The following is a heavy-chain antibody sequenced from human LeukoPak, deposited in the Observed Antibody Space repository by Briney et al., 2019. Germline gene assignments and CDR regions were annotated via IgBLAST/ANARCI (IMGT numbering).Heavy chain of an antibody. Sequence: SETLSLTCTVSGGSPSSYYWSCLRQRAGEGLGWIGRIYARGITPYTPSLKSRVTMSVDTYKNQFSLKLSSVTAADTAVYYCARDASYDFWSGYFYYFDYWGQGTLVTVSS. CDR2: IYARGIT. D-gene: IGHD3-3*01. CDR1: GGSPSSYY. V-gene: IGHV4-4*07. J-gene: IGHJ4*02. CDR3: ARDASYDFWSGYFYYFDY.